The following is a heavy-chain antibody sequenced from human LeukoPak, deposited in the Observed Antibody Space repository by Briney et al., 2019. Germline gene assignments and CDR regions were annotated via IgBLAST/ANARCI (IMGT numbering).Heavy chain of an antibody. D-gene: IGHD2-15*01. J-gene: IGHJ4*02. Sequence: SETLPLTCTVSGASISSSSYYWGWIRQPPGKGLEWIGSIYYTGSTYYNPSLKSRVTISVDTSKNQFSLKLSSVTAADTAVYYCARRFPYCSGGSCYYYFDYWGQGTLVTVSS. CDR2: IYYTGST. CDR1: GASISSSSYY. V-gene: IGHV4-39*01. CDR3: ARRFPYCSGGSCYYYFDY.